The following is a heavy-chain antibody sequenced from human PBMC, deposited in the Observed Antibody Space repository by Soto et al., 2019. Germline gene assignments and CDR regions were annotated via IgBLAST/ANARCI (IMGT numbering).Heavy chain of an antibody. J-gene: IGHJ6*02. Sequence: ASVKVSRKASRYTLTGHGISWVRQPPGQGLEWMGWISAYNGNTNYAQKLQGRVTLTTHTSTSTAYMELRILRSDDTAVYYCARDCLDRISTSCYNAYGMDVWGQGTTVTVS. CDR1: RYTLTGHG. CDR2: ISAYNGNT. CDR3: ARDCLDRISTSCYNAYGMDV. V-gene: IGHV1-18*01. D-gene: IGHD2-2*02.